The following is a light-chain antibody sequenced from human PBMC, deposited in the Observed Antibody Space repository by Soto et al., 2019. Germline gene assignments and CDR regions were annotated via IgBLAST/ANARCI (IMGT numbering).Light chain of an antibody. CDR3: CSYAGRNTVI. J-gene: IGLJ2*01. Sequence: QSALTQPASVSGSPGQSITISCTGTSTDVGSYNLVSWYQQHPGKAPKFIIYEGVKGPSGVSNRFSGSKSGDTASLTISGLQAADEAYYYCCSYAGRNTVIFGGGTKLTVL. CDR2: EGV. CDR1: STDVGSYNL. V-gene: IGLV2-23*01.